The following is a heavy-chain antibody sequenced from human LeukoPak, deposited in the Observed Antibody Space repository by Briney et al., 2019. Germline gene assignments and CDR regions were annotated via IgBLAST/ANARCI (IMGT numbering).Heavy chain of an antibody. CDR2: ISWNSGSR. D-gene: IGHD2-15*01. V-gene: IGHV3-9*01. CDR1: GFTFGDYA. CDR3: ARDNGWSADF. Sequence: GGSLRLSCVASGFTFGDYAMHWVRQPPGKGLEWVSGISWNSGSRGYVDSVKGRFTISRDNAKNSLFLQMNSLRAEDTAVYYCARDNGWSADFWGQGTLVTVSS. J-gene: IGHJ4*02.